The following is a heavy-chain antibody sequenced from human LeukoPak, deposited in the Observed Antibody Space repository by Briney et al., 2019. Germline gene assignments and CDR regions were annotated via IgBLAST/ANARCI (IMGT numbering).Heavy chain of an antibody. Sequence: ASVKVSCKASGYTFTGYYMHWVRQATGQGLEWMGWMNPNSGNTGYAQKFQGRVTMTRNTSISTAYMELSSLRSEDTAVYYCAREGVVGATIVDAFDIWGQGTMFTVSS. D-gene: IGHD1-26*01. V-gene: IGHV1-8*02. J-gene: IGHJ3*02. CDR1: GYTFTGYY. CDR3: AREGVVGATIVDAFDI. CDR2: MNPNSGNT.